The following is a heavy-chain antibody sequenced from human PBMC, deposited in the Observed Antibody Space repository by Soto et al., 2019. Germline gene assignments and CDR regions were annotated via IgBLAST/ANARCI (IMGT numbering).Heavy chain of an antibody. Sequence: EVQLLESGGGLVQPGGSLRLSCAASGFTFSTYAMNWVRQAPGMGLEWVLGISGSGDNTHYADAMKGRFTISRDNSKNTLYLQMNSLRPEDTAVYYCAKQSPYSNSWYEIDYWGQGTLVIVST. V-gene: IGHV3-23*01. J-gene: IGHJ4*02. D-gene: IGHD6-13*01. CDR1: GFTFSTYA. CDR2: ISGSGDNT. CDR3: AKQSPYSNSWYEIDY.